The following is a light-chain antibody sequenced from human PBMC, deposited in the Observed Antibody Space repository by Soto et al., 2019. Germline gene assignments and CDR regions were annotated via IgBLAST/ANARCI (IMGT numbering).Light chain of an antibody. J-gene: IGLJ1*01. Sequence: QSVLTQPPSVSGAPGQRVTISCTGSSSSIGAGYDVHWYQHLPGRAPKLLIYDNTKRPSGVPDRFSASKSGTSASLAITGLQAEDEADYYCQSYDTSLRGGVFGTGTKVTV. V-gene: IGLV1-40*01. CDR3: QSYDTSLRGGV. CDR1: SSSIGAGYD. CDR2: DNT.